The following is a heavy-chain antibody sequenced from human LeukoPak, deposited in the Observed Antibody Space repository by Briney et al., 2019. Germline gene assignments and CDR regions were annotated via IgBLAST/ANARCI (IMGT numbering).Heavy chain of an antibody. CDR1: GYTFTSYA. V-gene: IGHV1-3*01. CDR3: ARVISMVRGVTYYFDY. D-gene: IGHD3-10*01. CDR2: INAGNGNT. Sequence: ASVKVSCKASGYTFTSYAMHWVRQAPGQRLEWMGWINAGNGNTKYSQKSQGRVTITRDTSASTAYMELSSLRSEDTAVYYCARVISMVRGVTYYFDYWGQGTLVTVSS. J-gene: IGHJ4*02.